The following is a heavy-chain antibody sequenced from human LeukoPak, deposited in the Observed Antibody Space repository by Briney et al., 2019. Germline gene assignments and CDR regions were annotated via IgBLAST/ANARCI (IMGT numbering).Heavy chain of an antibody. Sequence: GGSLRLSCAASGFTFSSYGIHWVRQAPGKGLEWVSSISSSSSYIYYADSVKGRFTISRDNAKNSLYLQTNSLRAEDTAVYYCARANGDYAWFDPWGQGTLVTVSS. CDR3: ARANGDYAWFDP. D-gene: IGHD4-17*01. CDR1: GFTFSSYG. V-gene: IGHV3-21*01. CDR2: ISSSSSYI. J-gene: IGHJ5*02.